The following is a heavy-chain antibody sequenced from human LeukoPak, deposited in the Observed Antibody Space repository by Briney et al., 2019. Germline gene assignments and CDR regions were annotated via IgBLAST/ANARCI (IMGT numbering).Heavy chain of an antibody. V-gene: IGHV1-24*01. CDR3: ATVSGDGYGDYTYYFDY. J-gene: IGHJ4*02. D-gene: IGHD4-17*01. CDR2: FDPEDGET. Sequence: ASVKVSCKVSGYTLTELSMHWVRQAPGIGLEWMGGFDPEDGETIYAQKFQGRVTMTEDTSTDTAYMELSSLRSEDTAVYYCATVSGDGYGDYTYYFDYWGQGTLVTVSS. CDR1: GYTLTELS.